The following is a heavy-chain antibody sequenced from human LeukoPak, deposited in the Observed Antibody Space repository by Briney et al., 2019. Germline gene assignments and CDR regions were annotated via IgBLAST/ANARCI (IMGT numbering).Heavy chain of an antibody. J-gene: IGHJ3*02. D-gene: IGHD3-3*01. Sequence: SETLSLTCTVSGVSISSYYWNWIRQPAGKGLEWIGRIYTSGSTDYDPSLKSRITMSLDTSKNQFSLELTSVTAADTAAYYCARDFTIFGVVKNAFDIWGQGTMVIVSS. V-gene: IGHV4-4*07. CDR3: ARDFTIFGVVKNAFDI. CDR1: GVSISSYY. CDR2: IYTSGST.